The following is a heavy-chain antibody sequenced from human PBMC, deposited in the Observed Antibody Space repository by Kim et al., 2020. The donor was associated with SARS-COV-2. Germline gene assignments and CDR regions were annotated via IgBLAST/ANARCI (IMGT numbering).Heavy chain of an antibody. V-gene: IGHV4-31*03. J-gene: IGHJ4*02. D-gene: IGHD2-21*01. CDR3: ARVHLLGRDY. CDR2: IYYSGST. Sequence: SETLSLTCTVSGGSISSGGYYWSWIRQHPGKGLEWIGYIYYSGSTYYNPSLKSRVTISVDTSKNQFSLKLSSVTAADTAVYYCARVHLLGRDYWGQGTLVTVSS. CDR1: GGSISSGGYY.